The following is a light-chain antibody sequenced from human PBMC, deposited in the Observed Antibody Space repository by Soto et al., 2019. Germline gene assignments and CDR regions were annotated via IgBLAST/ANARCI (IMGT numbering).Light chain of an antibody. CDR1: QSVRSN. J-gene: IGKJ1*01. V-gene: IGKV3-15*01. Sequence: EIVITHSPATLSVSAWERXXXPXXASQSVRSNLAWYQQKPGQAPRLLIHDASTRATGIPARFSGSGSGTEFTLTISSLQSEDFADYYCQQYNNWPGTFGQGTKVDIK. CDR3: QQYNNWPGT. CDR2: DAS.